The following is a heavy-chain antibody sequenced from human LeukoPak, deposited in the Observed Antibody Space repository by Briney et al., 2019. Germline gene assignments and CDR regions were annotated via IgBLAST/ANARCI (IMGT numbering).Heavy chain of an antibody. J-gene: IGHJ6*03. V-gene: IGHV1-69*04. CDR3: AREVKWNSPYNYFHMDV. Sequence: ASVKVSCKASGGTFSSYTISWVRQAPGQGLEWMGRIIPILGIANYAQKFQGRVTITADKSTSTAYMELSSLRSEDTAVYYCAREVKWNSPYNYFHMDVWGKGTTVTVSS. CDR1: GGTFSSYT. D-gene: IGHD1-20*01. CDR2: IIPILGIA.